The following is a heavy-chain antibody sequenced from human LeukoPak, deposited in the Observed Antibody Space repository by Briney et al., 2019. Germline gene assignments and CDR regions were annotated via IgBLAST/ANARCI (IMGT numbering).Heavy chain of an antibody. Sequence: ASVKVSCKASGYTFTSYGVSWVRQAPGQGLEWMGWISGYNGNTNYAQKLQGKVTMTTDTSTSTAYMELRSLRSDDTAVYYCARDTHRTSDAFDIWGQGTMVTVSS. CDR1: GYTFTSYG. CDR2: ISGYNGNT. J-gene: IGHJ3*02. CDR3: ARDTHRTSDAFDI. V-gene: IGHV1-18*01.